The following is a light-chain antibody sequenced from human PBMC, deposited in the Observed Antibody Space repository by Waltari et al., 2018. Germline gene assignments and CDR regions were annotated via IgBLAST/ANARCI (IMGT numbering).Light chain of an antibody. CDR2: YDS. Sequence: SYVLTQPPSVSVAPGKTASITGRGDNTSTTSVTWYQQRPGQAPVLVICYDSARPSGSPERFSGSNSGNTATLTISRVEAGDEADYYCQVWDSGSDHPGVFGGGTKLTVL. V-gene: IGLV3-21*01. CDR3: QVWDSGSDHPGV. J-gene: IGLJ3*02. CDR1: NTSTTS.